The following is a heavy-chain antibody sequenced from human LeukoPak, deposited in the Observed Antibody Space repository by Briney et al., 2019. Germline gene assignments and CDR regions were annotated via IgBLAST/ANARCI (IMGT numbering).Heavy chain of an antibody. J-gene: IGHJ4*02. CDR2: IYPGDSDT. CDR1: GYSFISYW. V-gene: IGHV5-51*01. D-gene: IGHD1-26*01. Sequence: GESLKISCKGSGYSFISYWIGWVRQMPGKGLEWMGIIYPGDSDTRYSPSFQGQVTISADKSITTAYLQWSSLKASDTAMYFCARPRVGATTAIDYWGQGTLVTVSS. CDR3: ARPRVGATTAIDY.